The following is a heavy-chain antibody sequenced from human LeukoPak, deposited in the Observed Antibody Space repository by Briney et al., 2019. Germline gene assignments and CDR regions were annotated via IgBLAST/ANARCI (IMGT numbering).Heavy chain of an antibody. CDR1: GYTFTGYY. CDR3: ARESYYYYYGMDV. CDR2: INPNSGAT. J-gene: IGHJ6*02. V-gene: IGHV1-2*02. Sequence: ASVTVSCKASGYTFTGYYMHWVRQAPGQGLEWMGWINPNSGATNYAQKFQGRVTMTRDTSISTAYMELSRLRSDDTAVYYCARESYYYYYGMDVWGQGTTVTVS.